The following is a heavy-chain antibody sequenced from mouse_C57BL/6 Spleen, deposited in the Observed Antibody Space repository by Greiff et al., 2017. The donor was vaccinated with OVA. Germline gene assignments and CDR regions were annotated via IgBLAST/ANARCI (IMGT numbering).Heavy chain of an antibody. Sequence: QVQLQQPGAELVMPGASVKLSCKASGYTFTSYWMHWVKQRPGQGLEWIGEIDPSDSYTNYTQKFKGKSTLPVDQSSSTAYMQLSSLTSEDSAVYDSARGDYGSSTWFAYWGQGTLVTVSA. CDR3: ARGDYGSSTWFAY. J-gene: IGHJ3*01. CDR1: GYTFTSYW. CDR2: IDPSDSYT. D-gene: IGHD1-1*01. V-gene: IGHV1-69*01.